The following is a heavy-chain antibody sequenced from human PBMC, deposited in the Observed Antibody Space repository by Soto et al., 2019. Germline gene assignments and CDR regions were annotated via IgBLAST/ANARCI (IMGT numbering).Heavy chain of an antibody. V-gene: IGHV3-11*01. CDR2: ISRSGTTI. CDR1: GFTFSDYY. Sequence: GGSLRLSCTASGFTFSDYYMSWIRQAPGKGLEWVSYISRSGTTIYYADSVKGRFTISRDNAKKSLYVQMNSLRVKDTAVYYCARDLSWYGGYYYYYGMDVWGQGTTVTVSS. D-gene: IGHD6-13*01. J-gene: IGHJ6*02. CDR3: ARDLSWYGGYYYYYGMDV.